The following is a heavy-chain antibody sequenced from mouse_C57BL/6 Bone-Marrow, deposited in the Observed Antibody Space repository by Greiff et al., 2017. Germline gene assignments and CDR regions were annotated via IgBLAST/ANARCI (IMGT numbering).Heavy chain of an antibody. Sequence: EVQLVESGGGLVQPKGSLKLSCAASGFSFNTYAMNWVRQAPGKGLEWVARIRSKSNNYATYYADLVKDRFNISRDDSESMPYLQMNNLKTDDTAMYYCVGDYDWFAYWGQGTLVTVSA. CDR3: VGDYDWFAY. J-gene: IGHJ3*01. D-gene: IGHD2-4*01. CDR1: GFSFNTYA. V-gene: IGHV10-1*01. CDR2: IRSKSNNYAT.